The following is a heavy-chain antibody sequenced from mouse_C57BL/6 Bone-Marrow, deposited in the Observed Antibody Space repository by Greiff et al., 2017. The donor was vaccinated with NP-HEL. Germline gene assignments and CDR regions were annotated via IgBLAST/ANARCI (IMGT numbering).Heavy chain of an antibody. V-gene: IGHV1-69*01. CDR3: ARGRFDY. J-gene: IGHJ2*01. Sequence: QVQLQQPGAELVMPGASVKLSCKASGYTFTSYWMHWVKQRPGQGLEWIGEIDPSDSYTNYNQKFKGKSTLTVDKSSSTAYMQLSSLTSDDSAVYYCARGRFDYWGQGTTLTVSS. CDR1: GYTFTSYW. CDR2: IDPSDSYT.